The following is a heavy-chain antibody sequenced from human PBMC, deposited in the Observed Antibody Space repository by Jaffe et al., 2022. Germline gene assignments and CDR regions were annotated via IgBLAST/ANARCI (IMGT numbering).Heavy chain of an antibody. CDR2: INHSGST. J-gene: IGHJ5*02. D-gene: IGHD5-18*01. V-gene: IGHV4-34*01. CDR1: GGSFSGYY. Sequence: QVQLQQWGAGLLKPSETLSLTCAVYGGSFSGYYWSWIRQPPGKGLEWIGEINHSGSTNYNPSLKSRVTISVDTSKNQFSLKLSSVTAADTAVYYCARGRRYSYGSNWFDPWGQGTLVTVSS. CDR3: ARGRRYSYGSNWFDP.